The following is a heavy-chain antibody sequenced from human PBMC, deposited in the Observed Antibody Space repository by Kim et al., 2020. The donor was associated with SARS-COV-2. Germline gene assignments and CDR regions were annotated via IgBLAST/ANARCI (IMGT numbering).Heavy chain of an antibody. CDR3: ARGTAAAAAYYYYYMDV. Sequence: SETLSLTCAVSGGSISSGGYSWSWIRQPPGKGLEWIGYIYHSGSTYYNPSLKSRVTISVDRSKNQFSLKLSSVTAADTAVYYCARGTAAAAAYYYYYMDVWGKGTTVTVSS. CDR2: IYHSGST. J-gene: IGHJ6*03. V-gene: IGHV4-30-2*01. CDR1: GGSISSGGYS. D-gene: IGHD6-13*01.